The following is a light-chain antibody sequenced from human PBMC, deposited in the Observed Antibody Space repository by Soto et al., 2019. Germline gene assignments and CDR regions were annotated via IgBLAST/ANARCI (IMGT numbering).Light chain of an antibody. CDR1: QSCLSISNNKNY. J-gene: IGKJ4*01. CDR3: QHYYSSPLT. V-gene: IGKV4-1*01. CDR2: WAS. Sequence: DIVMTQSTESLSVSLGERATINCKSSQSCLSISNNKNYLACYQQKPEQPTKVVIYWASTRGSGVPDRFSGSGSGTDFTLTISSLQAEDVAVYYCQHYYSSPLTFGGGTKLDIK.